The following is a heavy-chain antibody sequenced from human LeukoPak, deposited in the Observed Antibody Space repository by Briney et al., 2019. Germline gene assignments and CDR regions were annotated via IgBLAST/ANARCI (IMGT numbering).Heavy chain of an antibody. CDR1: GFTFSSYS. Sequence: SGGSLRLSCAASGFTFSSYSMNWVRQAPGKGLEWVSSISSSSSYIYYADSVKGRFTISRDNSKNTLYLQMNSLRAEDTAVYYCAKDNPYSGSYSGYWGQGTLVTVSS. CDR2: ISSSSSYI. D-gene: IGHD1-26*01. V-gene: IGHV3-21*04. CDR3: AKDNPYSGSYSGY. J-gene: IGHJ4*02.